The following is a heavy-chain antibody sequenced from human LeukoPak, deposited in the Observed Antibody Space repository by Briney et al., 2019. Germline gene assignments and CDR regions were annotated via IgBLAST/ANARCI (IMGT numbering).Heavy chain of an antibody. V-gene: IGHV4-38-2*01. CDR3: ARAGWLLTSALDH. Sequence: SETLSLTCDVSGYTISSGYYWGWIRQPPGKGLEWIATIYHTGSTYYSPSLKSRVIISVDTSKNQFSLKLTSVTAADTAVYYCARAGWLLTSALDHWGQGTLVPVSS. J-gene: IGHJ4*02. CDR1: GYTISSGYY. CDR2: IYHTGST. D-gene: IGHD4-11*01.